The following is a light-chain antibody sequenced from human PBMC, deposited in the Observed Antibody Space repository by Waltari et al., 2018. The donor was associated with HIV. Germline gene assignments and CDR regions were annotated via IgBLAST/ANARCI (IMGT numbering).Light chain of an antibody. V-gene: IGLV1-47*01. J-gene: IGLJ3*02. CDR3: STWDNSLSHWV. CDR2: RND. Sequence: QSVVTQPPSASGTPGQNISISCPGDIPNPGGNFVYWYQQRPGPAPRLHIYRNDQRPSGVPDRFSGSKSATSASLAISGLRSEDEADYHCSTWDNSLSHWVFGGGTKVTVL. CDR1: IPNPGGNF.